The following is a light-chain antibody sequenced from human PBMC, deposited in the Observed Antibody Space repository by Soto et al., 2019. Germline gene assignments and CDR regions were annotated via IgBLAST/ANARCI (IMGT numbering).Light chain of an antibody. CDR2: DAS. J-gene: IGKJ1*01. Sequence: DIQMTQSPSTLSAPVGDRVTIARRVSQSIHTWLAWYQQKPGKATKLLIYDASSLKRGVPSRFSGGGSGTEFTVTISCLNPAEFTTDYCLEYNTNPWTFGHGTKVDIK. CDR1: QSIHTW. CDR3: LEYNTNPWT. V-gene: IGKV1-5*01.